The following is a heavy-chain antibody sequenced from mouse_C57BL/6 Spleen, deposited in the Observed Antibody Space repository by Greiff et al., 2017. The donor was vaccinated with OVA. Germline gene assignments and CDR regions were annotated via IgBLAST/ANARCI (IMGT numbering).Heavy chain of an antibody. D-gene: IGHD2-4*01. CDR3: ARSSIYYDYSQYFDV. J-gene: IGHJ1*03. V-gene: IGHV5-17*01. Sequence: EVNVVESGGGLVKPGGSLKLSCAASGFTFSDYGMHWVRQAPEKGLEWVAYISSGSSTIYYADTVKGRFTISRDNAKNTLFLQMTSLRSEDTAMYYCARSSIYYDYSQYFDVWGTGTTVTVSS. CDR1: GFTFSDYG. CDR2: ISSGSSTI.